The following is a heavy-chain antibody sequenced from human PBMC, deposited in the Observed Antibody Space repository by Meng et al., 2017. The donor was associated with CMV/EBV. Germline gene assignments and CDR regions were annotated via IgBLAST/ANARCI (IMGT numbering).Heavy chain of an antibody. CDR3: ASKFWSGFYYYGMDV. CDR2: ISGSGGST. D-gene: IGHD3-3*01. Sequence: GESLKISCAASGLTFSSYAMSWVRQAPGKGLEWVSAISGSGGSTYYADSVKGRFTISRDNSKNTLYLQMNSLRAEDTAVYYCASKFWSGFYYYGMDVWGQGTTVTVSS. J-gene: IGHJ6*02. V-gene: IGHV3-23*01. CDR1: GLTFSSYA.